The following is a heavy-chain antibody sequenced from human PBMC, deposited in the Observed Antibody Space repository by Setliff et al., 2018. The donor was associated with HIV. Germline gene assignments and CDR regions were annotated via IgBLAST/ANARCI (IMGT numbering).Heavy chain of an antibody. D-gene: IGHD3-9*01. CDR3: ARACDILTGYFDY. V-gene: IGHV4-30-4*08. J-gene: IGHJ4*02. CDR2: IYYSGNT. CDR1: GDSISSGDYY. Sequence: KPSETLSLTCTVSGDSISSGDYYWSWIRQPPGKGLEWIGYIYYSGNTYYNPSLKSRVTISLDTSKNQFSLTLSSVTAADTAVYYCARACDILTGYFDYWGQGTLVTVSS.